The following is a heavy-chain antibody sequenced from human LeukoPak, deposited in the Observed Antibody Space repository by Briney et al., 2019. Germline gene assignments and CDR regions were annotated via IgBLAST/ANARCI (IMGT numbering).Heavy chain of an antibody. CDR3: ATAYQQLVLGDAFDI. Sequence: ASVKVSCKASGYTFTSYAMHWVRQAPGQRLEWMGWINAGNGNTKYSQKFQGRVTITRDTSASTAYMELSSLRSEDTAVYYCATAYQQLVLGDAFDIWGQGTMVTVSS. V-gene: IGHV1-3*01. J-gene: IGHJ3*02. CDR1: GYTFTSYA. CDR2: INAGNGNT. D-gene: IGHD6-13*01.